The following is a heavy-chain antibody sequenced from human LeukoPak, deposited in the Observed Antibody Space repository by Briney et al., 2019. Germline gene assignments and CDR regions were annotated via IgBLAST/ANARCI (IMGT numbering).Heavy chain of an antibody. D-gene: IGHD1-14*01. CDR3: ARRPGN. V-gene: IGHV3-53*01. J-gene: IGHJ4*02. Sequence: HSGGSLRLSCSASGFTFNRFYLHWVRQAPGKGLEWVSLIYSGGAIRYADSVKGRFTISRDSSKNTLFLQMNDLTVEDTARYYCARRPGNWGQGILVTVSS. CDR1: GFTFNRFY. CDR2: IYSGGAI.